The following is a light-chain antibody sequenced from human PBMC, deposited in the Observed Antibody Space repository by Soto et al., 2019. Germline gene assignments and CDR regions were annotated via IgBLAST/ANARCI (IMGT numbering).Light chain of an antibody. CDR2: AAS. J-gene: IGKJ5*01. Sequence: EIVLTPSPGALSLSPGDRATLSCWASESIGDYLAWYQQGPGQAPRLLIYAASRRASGTPHRFSGSGSERAFTLAISGLEPADFGVYYCQQYVTSPSITFGQGTRLEIK. CDR3: QQYVTSPSIT. V-gene: IGKV3-20*01. CDR1: ESIGDY.